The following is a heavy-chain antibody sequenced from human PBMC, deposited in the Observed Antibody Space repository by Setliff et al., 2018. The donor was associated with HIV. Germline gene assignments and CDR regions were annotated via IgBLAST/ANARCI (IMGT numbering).Heavy chain of an antibody. CDR3: ATLDPSGGNFLAY. J-gene: IGHJ4*02. CDR1: GDSINSGNYY. D-gene: IGHD2-21*02. V-gene: IGHV4-61*01. Sequence: SETLSLTCTVSGDSINSGNYYWNWIRQPPGKGLEWIGYIHASGKTNYNPSLKSRVTISLDTSKMQFSLHLTSVTAADTAVYYYATLDPSGGNFLAYWGQGTLVTVS. CDR2: IHASGKT.